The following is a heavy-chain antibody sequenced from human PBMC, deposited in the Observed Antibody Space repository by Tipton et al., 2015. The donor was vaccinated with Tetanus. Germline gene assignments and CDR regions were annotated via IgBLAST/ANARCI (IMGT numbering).Heavy chain of an antibody. Sequence: SLRLSCAASGFIFSSYGIHWVRQAPGKGLEWVAVSWYGGTDQYYADSVKGRFTPSRDNSKNTLYLQMNSLRAEDTALYYCAREADCSGGSCFSGDFDNWGQGTQVTVSS. CDR2: SWYGGTDQ. CDR1: GFIFSSYG. CDR3: AREADCSGGSCFSGDFDN. J-gene: IGHJ4*02. D-gene: IGHD2-15*01. V-gene: IGHV3-33*01.